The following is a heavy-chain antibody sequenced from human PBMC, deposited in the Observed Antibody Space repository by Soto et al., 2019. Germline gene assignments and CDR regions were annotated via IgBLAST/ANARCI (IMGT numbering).Heavy chain of an antibody. CDR1: GGSFSGYY. Sequence: SETLSLTCAVSGGSFSGYYWTWIRQPPGTGLEWIGEINHSGSTNYNPSLKSRVTISVDTSKNQFSLKLTSVTASDTAVYYCARDKITGLFDYWGQGTLVTVSS. D-gene: IGHD2-8*02. V-gene: IGHV4-34*01. CDR3: ARDKITGLFDY. J-gene: IGHJ4*02. CDR2: INHSGST.